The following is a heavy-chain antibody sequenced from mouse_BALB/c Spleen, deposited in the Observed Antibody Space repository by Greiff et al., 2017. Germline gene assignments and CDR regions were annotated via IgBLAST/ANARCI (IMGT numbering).Heavy chain of an antibody. V-gene: IGHV1-9*01. CDR1: GYTFSSYW. CDR2: ILPGSGST. Sequence: QVQLQQSGAELMKPGASVKISCKATGYTFSSYWIEWVKQRPGHGLEWIGEILPGSGSTNYNEKFKGKATFTADTSSNTAYMQLSSLTSEDSAVYYCARRHRYDKAEDAMDYWGQGTSVTVSS. J-gene: IGHJ4*01. CDR3: ARRHRYDKAEDAMDY. D-gene: IGHD2-14*01.